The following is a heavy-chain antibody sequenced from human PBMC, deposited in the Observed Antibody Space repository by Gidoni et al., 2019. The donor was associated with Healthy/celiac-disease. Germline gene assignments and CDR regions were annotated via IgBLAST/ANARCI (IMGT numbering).Heavy chain of an antibody. D-gene: IGHD6-19*01. V-gene: IGHV4-61*02. CDR2: IYTSGST. CDR1: CGPISSGSHY. CDR3: ARDNSWSSGWYGYWFDP. J-gene: IGHJ5*02. Sequence: QVHLQDSGPGLGQPSQTLSLTCTVSCGPISSGSHYWSWIRPPAGKGLEWIGRIYTSGSTNYNPSLKSRVTISVDTSKNQFSLKLSSVTAADTAVYYCARDNSWSSGWYGYWFDPWGQGTLVTVSS.